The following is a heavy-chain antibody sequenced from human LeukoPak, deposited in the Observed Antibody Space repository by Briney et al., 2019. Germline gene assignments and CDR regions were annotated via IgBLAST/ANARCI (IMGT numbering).Heavy chain of an antibody. CDR1: GFTFTNYW. D-gene: IGHD6-19*01. J-gene: IGHJ4*02. CDR3: ARGPYGWSG. Sequence: GGSLRLSCAASGFTFTNYWMSWVRQAPGKGLEWVANIKQDGSEKYHVDSVKGRFTVSRDNAKSSLYLQMNSLRAEDTAVYYCARGPYGWSGWGQGTLVTVSS. V-gene: IGHV3-7*01. CDR2: IKQDGSEK.